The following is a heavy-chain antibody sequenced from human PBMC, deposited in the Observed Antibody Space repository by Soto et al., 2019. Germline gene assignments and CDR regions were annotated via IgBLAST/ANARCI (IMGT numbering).Heavy chain of an antibody. CDR2: ISANDVGT. D-gene: IGHD1-20*01. J-gene: IGHJ4*02. Sequence: EVQLLESGGGVVQPGGSLRLSCEASGFTLRNYAMTWIRQAPGKGLDWVSLISANDVGTYYAESVKTRFTISTDQSRNTVYLQMDSLRADVTSIYYCAKAKNDYNWDNRPPFDYWGQGTLVTVSS. CDR3: AKAKNDYNWDNRPPFDY. CDR1: GFTLRNYA. V-gene: IGHV3-23*01.